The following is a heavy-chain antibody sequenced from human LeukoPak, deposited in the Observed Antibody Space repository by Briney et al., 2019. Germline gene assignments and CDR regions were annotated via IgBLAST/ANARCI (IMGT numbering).Heavy chain of an antibody. CDR1: GFTFNSAA. Sequence: PGGSLTLSCAASGFTFNSAAMTWVRHAQGEGLEWVSTITGSDDRTYYADSVKGRFTISRDYSKNTLHLQMKSLRVEDTAIYYCAKGPQLGSGYHPDYWGQGTLVTVSS. V-gene: IGHV3-23*01. J-gene: IGHJ4*02. CDR3: AKGPQLGSGYHPDY. D-gene: IGHD3-22*01. CDR2: ITGSDDRT.